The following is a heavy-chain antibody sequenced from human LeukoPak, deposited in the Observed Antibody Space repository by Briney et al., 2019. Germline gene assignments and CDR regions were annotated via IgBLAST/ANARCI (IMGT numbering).Heavy chain of an antibody. CDR3: ARSPIEYSSSSPEYYFDY. CDR1: GDSVSSNSAA. CDR2: TYYRSKWYN. J-gene: IGHJ4*02. Sequence: SQTLSLTCAISGDSVSSNSAAWNWIRQSPSRGLEWLGRTYYRSKWYNDYAVSVKSRITINPDTSKNQFSLQLNSVTPEDTAVYYCARSPIEYSSSSPEYYFDYWGQGTLVTVSS. D-gene: IGHD6-6*01. V-gene: IGHV6-1*01.